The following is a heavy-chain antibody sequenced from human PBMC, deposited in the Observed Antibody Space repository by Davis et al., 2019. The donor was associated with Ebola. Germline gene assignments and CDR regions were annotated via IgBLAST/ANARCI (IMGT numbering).Heavy chain of an antibody. V-gene: IGHV3-11*01. CDR3: ARDRRTVAPDY. Sequence: GRFTISRDNAKNSLYLQMNSLRSDDTAVYYCARDRRTVAPDYWGQGTLVTVSS. J-gene: IGHJ4*02. D-gene: IGHD2-15*01.